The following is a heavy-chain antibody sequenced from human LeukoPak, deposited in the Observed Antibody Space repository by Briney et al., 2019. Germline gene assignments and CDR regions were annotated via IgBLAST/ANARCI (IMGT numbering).Heavy chain of an antibody. CDR3: ARHQSVYSSSWYSIDY. Sequence: PSETLSLTGTVSGGSISGSSYYWGWIRQPPGKGLDGTGNIYFSGSTYYNPSLKSRVTISVDISKNQFSLKLSSVTAADTAVYYCARHQSVYSSSWYSIDYWGQGTLVTVSS. D-gene: IGHD6-13*01. V-gene: IGHV4-39*01. CDR2: IYFSGST. J-gene: IGHJ4*02. CDR1: GGSISGSSYY.